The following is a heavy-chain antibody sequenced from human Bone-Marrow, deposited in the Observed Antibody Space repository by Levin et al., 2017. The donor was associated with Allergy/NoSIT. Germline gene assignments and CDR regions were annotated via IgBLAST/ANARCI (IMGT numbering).Heavy chain of an antibody. CDR3: ARHPLRAAAGTGYFDL. D-gene: IGHD6-13*01. CDR1: GGTFSSYA. V-gene: IGHV1-69*01. CDR2: IIPIFGTA. J-gene: IGHJ2*01. Sequence: KISCKASGGTFSSYAISWVRQAPGQGLEWMGGIIPIFGTANYAQKFQGRVTITADESTSTAYMELSSLRSEDTAVYYCARHPLRAAAGTGYFDLWGRGTLVTVSS.